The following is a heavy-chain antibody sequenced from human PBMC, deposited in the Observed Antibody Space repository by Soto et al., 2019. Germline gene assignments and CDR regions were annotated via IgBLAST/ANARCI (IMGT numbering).Heavy chain of an antibody. V-gene: IGHV4-59*01. CDR3: ARGGGSPSHNHEFDF. Sequence: QVQLQESGPGLVKPSETLSLTCAVSGASITHYYWNWIRQSPGKGLEWIVSFSSTGSTVYNPSLGCRVTXYLAXSXNQFSLTLNSVTAADTAVYYCARGGGSPSHNHEFDFWGQGTLVTVSS. CDR1: GASITHYY. CDR2: FSSTGST. D-gene: IGHD6-13*01. J-gene: IGHJ4*02.